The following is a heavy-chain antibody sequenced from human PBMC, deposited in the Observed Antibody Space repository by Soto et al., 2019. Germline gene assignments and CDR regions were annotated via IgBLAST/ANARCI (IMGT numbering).Heavy chain of an antibody. CDR1: GGSISSYY. Sequence: SETLSLTCTVSGGSISSYYWSWIRQPPGKGLEWIGYIYYSGSTNYNPSLKSRVTISVDTSKNQFSLKLSSVTAADTAVYYCARTWIQLWLFDYWGQGTLVTVSS. V-gene: IGHV4-59*01. CDR3: ARTWIQLWLFDY. J-gene: IGHJ4*02. D-gene: IGHD5-18*01. CDR2: IYYSGST.